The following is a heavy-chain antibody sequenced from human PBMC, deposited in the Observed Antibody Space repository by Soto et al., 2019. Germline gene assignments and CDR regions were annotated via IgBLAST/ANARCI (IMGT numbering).Heavy chain of an antibody. Sequence: EVQLLESGGGLVQPGGSLRLSCAASGFTFSSFAMSWVRQAPGKGLEWVSTINKSGGSTYYADSVKGRFTISRDNSKNMMLLQINGLRAEDTAVYYCAKDPPTPGTTFDYWGRGTLVTVSS. D-gene: IGHD1-1*01. J-gene: IGHJ4*02. CDR2: INKSGGST. CDR1: GFTFSSFA. CDR3: AKDPPTPGTTFDY. V-gene: IGHV3-23*01.